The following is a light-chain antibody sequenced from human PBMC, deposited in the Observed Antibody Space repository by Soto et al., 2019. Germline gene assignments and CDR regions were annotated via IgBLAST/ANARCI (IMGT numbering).Light chain of an antibody. CDR1: QSVSSSY. V-gene: IGKV3-20*01. CDR2: GAS. Sequence: EIVLTQSPGTLSLSPGERATISCRASQSVSSSYLAWYQQKPGQAPRLLIYGASSMATCIPDRLSASGSGTDFTLTISRLEPEDFAVYYCQQYRGSPPFTFGQGTRLESK. CDR3: QQYRGSPPFT. J-gene: IGKJ5*01.